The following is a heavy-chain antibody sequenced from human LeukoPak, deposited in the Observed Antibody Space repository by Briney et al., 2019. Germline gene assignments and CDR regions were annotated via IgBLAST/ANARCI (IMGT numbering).Heavy chain of an antibody. V-gene: IGHV3-74*01. J-gene: IGHJ4*02. CDR2: INSDGSTT. CDR3: ARSRWLDAFDY. D-gene: IGHD6-19*01. CDR1: GFTFSSYW. Sequence: GGSLRLSCAASGFTFSSYWMRWIRQPPGKGLVWVSRINSDGSTTNYADSVKGRFTISRDNAKNTLYLQMNSLRADDTAVYYCARSRWLDAFDYWGQGTLVTVSS.